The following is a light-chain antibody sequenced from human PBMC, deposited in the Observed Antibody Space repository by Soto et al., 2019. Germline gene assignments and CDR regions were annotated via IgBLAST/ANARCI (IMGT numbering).Light chain of an antibody. Sequence: QSVLTQPPSVSGAPGQRVTISCTGSSSNLGSGFDVQWYQQLPGTAPKLLIYSNDNRPSGVPDRLSGSKSGTSASLAITGLQAADEADYYCQSYDSSLSGHVVFGGGTKVTVL. V-gene: IGLV1-40*01. CDR2: SND. CDR1: SSNLGSGFD. J-gene: IGLJ2*01. CDR3: QSYDSSLSGHVV.